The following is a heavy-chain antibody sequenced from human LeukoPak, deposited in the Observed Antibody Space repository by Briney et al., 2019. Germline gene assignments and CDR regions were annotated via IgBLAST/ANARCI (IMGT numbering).Heavy chain of an antibody. Sequence: ASVKVSCKASGYTFTSYYMHWVRQAPGQGLEWMGIINPSGGSTSYAQKFQGRVTMTRDTSTCTVYMELSSLRSEDTAVYYCARGGAQRWLQLAFLGYWGQGTLVTVSS. CDR1: GYTFTSYY. CDR3: ARGGAQRWLQLAFLGY. J-gene: IGHJ4*02. D-gene: IGHD5-24*01. CDR2: INPSGGST. V-gene: IGHV1-46*01.